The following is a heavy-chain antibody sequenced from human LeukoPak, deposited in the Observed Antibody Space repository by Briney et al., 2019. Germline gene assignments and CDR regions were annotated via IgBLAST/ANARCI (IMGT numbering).Heavy chain of an antibody. CDR3: ARAAYVWGSYRYSFDY. CDR2: IYYSGST. Sequence: PSETLSLTCTVSGGSISSYYWSWIRQPPGKGLEWIGYIYYSGSTNYNPSLKSRVTISVDTSKNQLSLKLSSVTAADTAVYYCARAAYVWGSYRYSFDYWGQGTLVTVSS. V-gene: IGHV4-59*01. D-gene: IGHD3-16*02. J-gene: IGHJ4*02. CDR1: GGSISSYY.